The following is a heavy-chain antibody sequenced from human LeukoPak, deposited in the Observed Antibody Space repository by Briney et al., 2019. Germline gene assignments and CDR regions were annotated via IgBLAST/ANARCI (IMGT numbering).Heavy chain of an antibody. CDR1: GFTFSSYA. D-gene: IGHD6-6*01. V-gene: IGHV3-23*01. Sequence: GGSLRLSCAASGFTFSSYAMNWVRQAPGRGLEWVSAISSSGSSTYYADSVKGRFTISRDNSKNTLYLQMNSLRAEDTAVYYCAKDRGQLVPKYNWFDPWGQGTLVTVSS. CDR2: ISSSGSST. CDR3: AKDRGQLVPKYNWFDP. J-gene: IGHJ5*02.